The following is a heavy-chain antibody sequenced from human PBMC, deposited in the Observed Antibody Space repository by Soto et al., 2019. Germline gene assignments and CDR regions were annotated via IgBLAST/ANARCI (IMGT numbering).Heavy chain of an antibody. CDR2: ISYDGSNK. CDR1: GFTFSSYG. V-gene: IGHV3-30*18. Sequence: GGSLRLSCASSGFTFSSYGMHLVRQAPGKGLEWVAVISYDGSNKYYADSVKGRFTISRDNSKNTLYLQMNSLRAEDTAVYYCAKDSSGSYYYWGQGTLVTVSS. D-gene: IGHD3-10*01. CDR3: AKDSSGSYYY. J-gene: IGHJ4*02.